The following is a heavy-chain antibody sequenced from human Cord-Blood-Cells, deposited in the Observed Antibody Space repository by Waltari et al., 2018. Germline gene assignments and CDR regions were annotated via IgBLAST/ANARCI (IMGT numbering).Heavy chain of an antibody. J-gene: IGHJ4*02. CDR3: AAERCSGGSCYFDY. CDR1: GFTFTSSA. V-gene: IGHV1-58*01. Sequence: QMQLVQSGPEVKKPGTSVKVSCKASGFTFTSSAVQWLRQARGQRLEWIGWIVVGSGNTNYAQKFQERVTITRDMSTSTAYMELSSLRSEDTAVYYCAAERCSGGSCYFDYWGQGTLVTVSS. CDR2: IVVGSGNT. D-gene: IGHD2-15*01.